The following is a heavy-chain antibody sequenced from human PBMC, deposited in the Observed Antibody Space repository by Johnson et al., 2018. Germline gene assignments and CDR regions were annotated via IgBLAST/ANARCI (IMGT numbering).Heavy chain of an antibody. CDR2: INQDGSQN. CDR1: GFTLNLHW. J-gene: IGHJ6*02. Sequence: VQLQESGGGLVQXGRSLRLSCVASGFTLNLHWMSWVRQAPGKGLEWVASINQDGSQNIYVDSVKGRVTISRDNAKNSLYLVMDSLRVEDTAVYYCARGHYGLDVWGQGTTVIVSS. V-gene: IGHV3-7*01. CDR3: ARGHYGLDV.